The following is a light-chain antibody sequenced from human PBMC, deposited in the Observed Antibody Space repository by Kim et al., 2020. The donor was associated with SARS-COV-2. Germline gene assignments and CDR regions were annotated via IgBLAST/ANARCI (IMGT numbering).Light chain of an antibody. CDR3: QVWDRSSDQYV. CDR1: NIGDKS. Sequence: SYELTQPPSLSVAPGKTARISCGGDNIGDKSVHWYRQKPGQAPVVVISYDTDRPSGIPERFTGSNSGNSATLTIRRAEAGDEADYYCQVWDRSSDQYVFGTGAKVTVL. J-gene: IGLJ1*01. V-gene: IGLV3-21*04. CDR2: YDT.